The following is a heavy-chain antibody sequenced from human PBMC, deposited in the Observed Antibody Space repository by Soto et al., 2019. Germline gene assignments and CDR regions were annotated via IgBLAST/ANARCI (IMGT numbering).Heavy chain of an antibody. Sequence: EVQLLASGGGLVQPGGSLRLSCAASGFTFSNYAVTWVRQAPGKGLEWVSTISGSGGSTYDAASVKGLFTISRDNSRNTLYLQMNSLGAEDTAVYYCAKDQGSSWYEIDYWGQGTLVTVAS. V-gene: IGHV3-23*01. CDR1: GFTFSNYA. CDR2: ISGSGGST. J-gene: IGHJ4*02. CDR3: AKDQGSSWYEIDY. D-gene: IGHD6-13*01.